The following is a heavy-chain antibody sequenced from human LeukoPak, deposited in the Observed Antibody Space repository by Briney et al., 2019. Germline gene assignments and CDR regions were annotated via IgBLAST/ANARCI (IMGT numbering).Heavy chain of an antibody. V-gene: IGHV4-59*06. CDR3: ARDRVDYGDYADYYGMDV. Sequence: SETLSLTCTVSGGSISSYYWGWIRQHPGKGLEWLGYIYYSGSTYYNPSLKSRVTISVDTSKNQFSLKLSSVTAADTAVYYCARDRVDYGDYADYYGMDVWGQGTTVTVSS. D-gene: IGHD4-17*01. CDR2: IYYSGST. J-gene: IGHJ6*02. CDR1: GGSISSYY.